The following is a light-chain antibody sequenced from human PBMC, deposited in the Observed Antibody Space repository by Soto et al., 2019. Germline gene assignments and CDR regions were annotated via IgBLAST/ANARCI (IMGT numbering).Light chain of an antibody. CDR1: SSDVGSYNL. V-gene: IGLV2-23*01. CDR3: SSYAGRITVV. CDR2: EGT. Sequence: QSALTQPASVSGSPGQSITISCTGTSSDVGSYNLVSWYQQHPGKAPKLMIYEGTKRPSGVSNRFSGSKSGNTASLTISGLQGVDEADYYCSSYAGRITVVFGGGTNLTVL. J-gene: IGLJ2*01.